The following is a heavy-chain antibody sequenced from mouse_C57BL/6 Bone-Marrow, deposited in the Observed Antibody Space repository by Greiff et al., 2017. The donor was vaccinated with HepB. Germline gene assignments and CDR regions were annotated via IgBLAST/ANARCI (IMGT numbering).Heavy chain of an antibody. V-gene: IGHV2-2*01. CDR1: GFSLTSYG. CDR3: ARIYSNFWYFDV. CDR2: IWSGGST. Sequence: QVQLQQSGPGLVQPSQSLSITCTVSGFSLTSYGVHWVRQSPGKGLEWLGVIWSGGSTDYNAAFISRLSISKDNPKSHFFFKMNSLQADDTAIYYCARIYSNFWYFDVWGTGTTVTVSS. J-gene: IGHJ1*03. D-gene: IGHD2-5*01.